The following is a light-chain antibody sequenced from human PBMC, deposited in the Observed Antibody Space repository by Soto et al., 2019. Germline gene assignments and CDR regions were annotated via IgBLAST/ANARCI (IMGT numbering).Light chain of an antibody. CDR2: EAS. J-gene: IGKJ5*01. CDR3: QQRSNWPPIT. Sequence: EIVLTQSPGTVSLSAGERATLXXRSSQSVSSYYLAWYQQKPGQAPRLXXYEASNRATGIPARFSGSGSGTDFTLTISSLEPEDFAVYYCQQRSNWPPITFGQGTRLEIK. V-gene: IGKV3-11*01. CDR1: QSVSSYY.